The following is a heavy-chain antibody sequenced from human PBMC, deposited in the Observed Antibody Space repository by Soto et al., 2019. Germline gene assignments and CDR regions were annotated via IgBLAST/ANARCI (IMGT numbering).Heavy chain of an antibody. D-gene: IGHD6-19*01. Sequence: ETLSLTCTVSGGSISIYYWNWIRQPPGRGLEWIGYISYTGTTNYNPSLESRVTISLDTSKSQFSLKLRSVTAADTAVYYCARDPAVTSGWPYFDYWGQGTPVTVSS. CDR1: GGSISIYY. J-gene: IGHJ4*02. V-gene: IGHV4-59*01. CDR2: ISYTGTT. CDR3: ARDPAVTSGWPYFDY.